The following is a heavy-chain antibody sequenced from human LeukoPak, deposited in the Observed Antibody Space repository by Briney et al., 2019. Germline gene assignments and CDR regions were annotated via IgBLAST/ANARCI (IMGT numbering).Heavy chain of an antibody. CDR3: ARETYGSGSPFDY. V-gene: IGHV3-30*02. D-gene: IGHD3-10*01. CDR2: IRYDGSNK. J-gene: IGHJ4*02. CDR1: GFTFSSYG. Sequence: GGSLRLSCAASGFTFSSYGMHWVRQAPGKGLEWVAFIRYDGSNKYYADSVKGRFTISRDNSKNTLYLQMNSLRAEDTAVYCCARETYGSGSPFDYWGQGTLVTVSS.